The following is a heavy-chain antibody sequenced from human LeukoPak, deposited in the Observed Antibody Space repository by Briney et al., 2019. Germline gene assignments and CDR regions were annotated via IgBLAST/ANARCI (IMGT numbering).Heavy chain of an antibody. J-gene: IGHJ6*02. CDR1: GFTFSSYS. V-gene: IGHV3-30*18. D-gene: IGHD6-19*01. CDR3: AKDRYASSGWYGGYYYGMDV. Sequence: GGSLRLSCAASGFTFSSYSMHWVRQAPGRGLEWVAVISYDGSNKYYADSVKGRFTISRDNSKNTLYLQMNSLRAEDTAVYYCAKDRYASSGWYGGYYYGMDVWGQGTTVTVSS. CDR2: ISYDGSNK.